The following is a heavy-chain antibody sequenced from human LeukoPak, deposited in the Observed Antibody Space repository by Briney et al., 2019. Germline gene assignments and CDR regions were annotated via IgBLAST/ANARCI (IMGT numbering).Heavy chain of an antibody. J-gene: IGHJ6*03. V-gene: IGHV3-30*04. Sequence: GGSLRLSCAASGFTFSSYAMHWVRQAPGKGLEWVAVISYDGSNKYYADSVKGRFTISRDNSKNTLYLQMNSLRAEDTAVYYCARDRIAAAGTGEYMDVWGKGTTVTVSS. D-gene: IGHD6-13*01. CDR3: ARDRIAAAGTGEYMDV. CDR1: GFTFSSYA. CDR2: ISYDGSNK.